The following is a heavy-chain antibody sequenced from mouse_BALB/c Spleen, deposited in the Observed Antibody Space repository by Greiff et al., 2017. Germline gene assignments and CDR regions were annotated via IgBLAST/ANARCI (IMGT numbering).Heavy chain of an antibody. J-gene: IGHJ4*01. V-gene: IGHV5-4*02. CDR2: ISDGGSYT. Sequence: EVQLVESGGDLVKPGGSLTLSCAASGFTFSDYYMYWVRQTPEKRLEWVATISDGGSYTYYPDSVKGRFTISRDNAKNNLYLQMSSLKSEDTAMYNDASDYYCSSYYAMDYWGQGTSVTVAS. CDR3: ASDYYCSSYYAMDY. D-gene: IGHD1-1*01. CDR1: GFTFSDYY.